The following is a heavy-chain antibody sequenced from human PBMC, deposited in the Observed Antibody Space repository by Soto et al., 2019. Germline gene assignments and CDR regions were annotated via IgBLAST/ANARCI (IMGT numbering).Heavy chain of an antibody. CDR2: INPNSGGT. V-gene: IGHV1-2*02. Sequence: ASVKVSCKASGYTLTGYYTHWVRQAPGQGLEWMGWINPNSGGTNYAQKFQGRVTMTRDTSISTAYMELSRLRSDDTAVYYCARADYDFWSGYYAGRANYFDYWGQGTLVTVSS. J-gene: IGHJ4*02. CDR1: GYTLTGYY. D-gene: IGHD3-3*01. CDR3: ARADYDFWSGYYAGRANYFDY.